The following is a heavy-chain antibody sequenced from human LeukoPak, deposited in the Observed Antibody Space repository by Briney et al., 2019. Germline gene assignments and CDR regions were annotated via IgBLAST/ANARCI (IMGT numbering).Heavy chain of an antibody. D-gene: IGHD3-3*01. Sequence: SSETLSLTCTVSGGSISSSSYYGGWIRQLPGKGLEWIGSIYYSGSTYYNPSLKSRVTISVDTSKNQFSLKLSSVTAADTAVYYCARRSLEWLFNNWFDPWGQGTLVTVSS. CDR2: IYYSGST. V-gene: IGHV4-39*01. J-gene: IGHJ5*01. CDR1: GGSISSSSYY. CDR3: ARRSLEWLFNNWFDP.